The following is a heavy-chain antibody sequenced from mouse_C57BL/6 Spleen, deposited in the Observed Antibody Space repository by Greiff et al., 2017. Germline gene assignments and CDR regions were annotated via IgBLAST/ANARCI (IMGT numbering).Heavy chain of an antibody. V-gene: IGHV1-47*01. Sequence: VQLQQSGAELVKPGASVKMSCKASGYTFTTYPIEWMKQNHGKSLEWIGNFHPYNDDTKYNEKFKGKATLTVEKSSSTAYLELSRLTSDDSAVYYCARGVYYYGSSYAMDYWGQGTSVTVSS. J-gene: IGHJ4*01. CDR1: GYTFTTYP. CDR2: FHPYNDDT. D-gene: IGHD1-1*01. CDR3: ARGVYYYGSSYAMDY.